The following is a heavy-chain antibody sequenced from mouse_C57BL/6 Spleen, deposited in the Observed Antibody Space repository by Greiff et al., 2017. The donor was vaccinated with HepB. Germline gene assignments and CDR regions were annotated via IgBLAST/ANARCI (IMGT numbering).Heavy chain of an antibody. Sequence: EVQLVESGPELVKPGASVKIPCKASGYTFTDYNMDWVKQSHGKSLEWIGDINPNNGGTIYNQKFKGKATLTVDKSSSTAYMELRSLTSEDTAVYYCARSMDGHDIGYYYAMDYWGQGTSVTVSS. CDR3: ARSMDGHDIGYYYAMDY. D-gene: IGHD2-3*01. CDR2: INPNNGGT. J-gene: IGHJ4*01. V-gene: IGHV1-18*01. CDR1: GYTFTDYN.